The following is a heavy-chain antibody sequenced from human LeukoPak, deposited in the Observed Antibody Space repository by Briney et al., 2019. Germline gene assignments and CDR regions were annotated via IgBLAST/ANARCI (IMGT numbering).Heavy chain of an antibody. V-gene: IGHV4-59*08. J-gene: IGHJ4*02. Sequence: SETLSLTCTVSGGSISSYYWSWIRQPPGKGLEWIGYVYVSGSTNYNPSLKSRVAISVDTSMNHFSLKLSSVTAADTAVYYCASTRAPYYYESSGWYDFDYWGQGTLVTVSS. D-gene: IGHD3-22*01. CDR1: GGSISSYY. CDR3: ASTRAPYYYESSGWYDFDY. CDR2: VYVSGST.